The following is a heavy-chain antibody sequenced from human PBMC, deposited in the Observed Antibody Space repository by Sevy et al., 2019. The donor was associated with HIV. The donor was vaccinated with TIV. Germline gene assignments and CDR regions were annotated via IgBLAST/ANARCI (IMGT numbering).Heavy chain of an antibody. D-gene: IGHD5-12*01. CDR2: IKSKTDGGTT. CDR1: GISFSNAW. Sequence: GGSLRLSCAPSGISFSNAWMNWVRQAPGKGLEWVGRIKSKTDGGTTDYAAPVKGRFTISGDDSKNMVYLQMNSLKTEYTAVYYCTGLNFDNWGQGTLVTVSS. CDR3: TGLNFDN. J-gene: IGHJ4*02. V-gene: IGHV3-15*07.